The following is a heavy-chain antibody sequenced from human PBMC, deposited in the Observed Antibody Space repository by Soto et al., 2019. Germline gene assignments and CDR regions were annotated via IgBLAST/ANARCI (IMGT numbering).Heavy chain of an antibody. Sequence: ASVKVSCKASGYTFTSYDINWVRQATGQGLEWMGWMNPNSGNTGYAQKFQGRVTMTRNTSISTAYMELNSLRAEDTAVYYCARAGYSYGPYDYWGQGTLVTVSS. CDR3: ARAGYSYGPYDY. J-gene: IGHJ4*02. V-gene: IGHV1-8*01. CDR1: GYTFTSYD. D-gene: IGHD5-18*01. CDR2: MNPNSGNT.